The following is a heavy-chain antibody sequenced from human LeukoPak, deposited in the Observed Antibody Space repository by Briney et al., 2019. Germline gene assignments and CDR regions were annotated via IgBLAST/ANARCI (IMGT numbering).Heavy chain of an antibody. D-gene: IGHD3-10*01. J-gene: IGHJ4*02. CDR3: ARSDDDYSGSGSPDY. Sequence: ASVKVSCKASGYTFSNYRYNVNWVRQAPGQGLEWLGWISPYNGNTHYAQKFKGRVTVTADTSTSTAYMEVRSPRSDDTAVYYCARSDDDYSGSGSPDYWGQGTLVTVSS. V-gene: IGHV1-18*01. CDR1: GYTFSNYRYN. CDR2: ISPYNGNT.